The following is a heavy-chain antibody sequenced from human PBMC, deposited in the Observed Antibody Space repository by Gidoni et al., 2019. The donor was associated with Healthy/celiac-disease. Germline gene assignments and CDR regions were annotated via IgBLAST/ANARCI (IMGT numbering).Heavy chain of an antibody. J-gene: IGHJ4*02. CDR1: GGSFSGYY. CDR2: INHSGST. V-gene: IGHV4-34*01. Sequence: QVQLQQWGAGLLKPSESLSLTCAVYGGSFSGYYWSWIRQPPGKGLEWIGEINHSGSTNYNPSLKSRVTISVATSKNQFSLKLSSVTAADTAVYYCAEYGDRVGGSSDYWGQGTLVTVSS. D-gene: IGHD4-17*01. CDR3: AEYGDRVGGSSDY.